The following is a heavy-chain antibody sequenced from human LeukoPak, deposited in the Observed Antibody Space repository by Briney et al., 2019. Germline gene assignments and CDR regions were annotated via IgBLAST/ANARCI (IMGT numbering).Heavy chain of an antibody. CDR1: GFTFSSYA. V-gene: IGHV3-23*01. D-gene: IGHD3-22*01. Sequence: GGSLRLSCAASGFTFSSYAMSWVRQAPGKGLEWVSAISGSGGSTYYADSVKGRFTISRDNSKNTLYLQMNSLRAEDTAVYYCATADYYDSSGYGRGYWGQGTLVTVSS. CDR3: ATADYYDSSGYGRGY. J-gene: IGHJ4*02. CDR2: ISGSGGST.